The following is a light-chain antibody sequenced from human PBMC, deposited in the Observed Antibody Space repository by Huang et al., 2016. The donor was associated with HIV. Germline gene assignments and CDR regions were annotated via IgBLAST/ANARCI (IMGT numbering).Light chain of an antibody. V-gene: IGKV3-15*01. CDR1: QSVSST. Sequence: EIVMTQSPATLSVSPGERATLSCRASQSVSSTLAWYQQKPGQAPRLLIYGASPRATGIPARVSGSWSGTEFTLTISSLQSEDFAVYYCQQYINWPPLTFGGGTKVEIK. CDR3: QQYINWPPLT. J-gene: IGKJ4*01. CDR2: GAS.